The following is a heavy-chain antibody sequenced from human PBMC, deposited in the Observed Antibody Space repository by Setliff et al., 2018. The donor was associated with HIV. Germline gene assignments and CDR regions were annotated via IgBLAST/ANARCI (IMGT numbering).Heavy chain of an antibody. J-gene: IGHJ6*03. CDR1: GGSISSYY. D-gene: IGHD3-22*01. V-gene: IGHV4-4*07. CDR3: ARETYYYDNPQYYYYYMDV. CDR2: IYTSGST. Sequence: PSETLSLTCTVSGGSISSYYWSWIRQPAGKGLEWIGRIYTSGSTNYNPALKSRVNMSVDTSKNQFSLKLSSVTAADTAVYYCARETYYYDNPQYYYYYMDVWGKGTTVTVSS.